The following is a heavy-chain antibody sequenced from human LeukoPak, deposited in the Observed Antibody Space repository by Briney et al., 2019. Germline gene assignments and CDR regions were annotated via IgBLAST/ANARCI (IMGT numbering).Heavy chain of an antibody. J-gene: IGHJ6*03. V-gene: IGHV3-21*01. CDR1: GFTFSSYS. D-gene: IGHD1-26*01. Sequence: SGGSLRLSCAASGFTFSSYSMNWVRQAPGKGLEWVSSISSSSSYIYYADSVKGRFTISRDNAKNSLYLQMNSLRAEDTAVYYCARDPMGGSYEFRYYYYYMDVWGKGTTVTISS. CDR2: ISSSSSYI. CDR3: ARDPMGGSYEFRYYYYYMDV.